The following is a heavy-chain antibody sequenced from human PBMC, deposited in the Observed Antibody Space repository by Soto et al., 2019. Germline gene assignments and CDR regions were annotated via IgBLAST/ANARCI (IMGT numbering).Heavy chain of an antibody. J-gene: IGHJ1*01. CDR3: ARDEGFFQL. D-gene: IGHD2-15*01. CDR2: IKEDGSEK. V-gene: IGHV3-7*05. Sequence: GGSLRLSCAASRFTFSVYWMSWVRQAPGKGLEWVANIKEDGSEKYYVDSVKGRFTISRDNAKSSVFLQMNSLRTEDTAMYYCARDEGFFQLWGQGTLVTVSS. CDR1: RFTFSVYW.